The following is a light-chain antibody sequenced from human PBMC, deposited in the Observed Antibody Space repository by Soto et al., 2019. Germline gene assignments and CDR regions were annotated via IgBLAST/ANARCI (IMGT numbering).Light chain of an antibody. J-gene: IGKJ4*01. V-gene: IGKV3-15*01. CDR1: QSINNN. CDR2: GAS. CDR3: QQYNDWPLT. Sequence: EIVMTQSPATLSVSPGERATLSCRASQSINNNLAWYQQKRGQDPRLLSYGASSSATGTRARFRGSGSGTGFTLTIRSLQSEDFAIYCWQQYNDWPLTFGGGTQVEIK.